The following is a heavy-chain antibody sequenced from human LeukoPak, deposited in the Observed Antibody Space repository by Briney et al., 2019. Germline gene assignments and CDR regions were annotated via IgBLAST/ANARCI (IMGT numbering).Heavy chain of an antibody. V-gene: IGHV3-48*01. D-gene: IGHD6-25*01. CDR2: IRSSRSTR. CDR3: ASWAGTTAGFSGPFDF. J-gene: IGHJ4*02. CDR1: GLTFSSDS. Sequence: GGSLRLSCAASGLTFSSDSMNWVRQAPGKGGEWGSEIRSSRSTRTTYYADSVKGQFTISRDDATTSLYLQMNSLRGEDTAVYYCASWAGTTAGFSGPFDFWGQGTLVTVSS.